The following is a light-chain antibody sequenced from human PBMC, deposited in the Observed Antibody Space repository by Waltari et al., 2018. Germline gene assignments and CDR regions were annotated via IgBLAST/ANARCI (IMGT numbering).Light chain of an antibody. V-gene: IGKV1D-16*01. Sequence: IQMTQSPCALSASAGERVTTTCRASLDIGNWSVWFQQKPEKAPKSLIYVAISLQSGVPSRFSASRSGIDFTLTISNLQPEDFATYYCQQYSSYPLTFGGGTKVEIK. J-gene: IGKJ4*01. CDR3: QQYSSYPLT. CDR2: VAI. CDR1: LDIGNW.